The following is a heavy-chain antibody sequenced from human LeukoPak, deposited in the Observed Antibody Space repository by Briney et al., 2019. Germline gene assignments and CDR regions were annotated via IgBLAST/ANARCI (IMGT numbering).Heavy chain of an antibody. CDR3: ARKVPYSLDY. D-gene: IGHD6-13*01. J-gene: IGHJ4*02. CDR2: INHSGDT. CDR1: GGSFSDYY. Sequence: PSETLSLTCAVYGGSFSDYYWSWIRQTPGKGLEWIGEINHSGDTNYNPSLKSRVTISVDTSRNQLSLKLSSVTAADTAVYYCARKVPYSLDYWGQGTLVTVSS. V-gene: IGHV4-34*01.